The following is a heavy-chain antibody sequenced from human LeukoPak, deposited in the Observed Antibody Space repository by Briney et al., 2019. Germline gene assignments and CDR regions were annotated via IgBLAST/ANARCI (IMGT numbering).Heavy chain of an antibody. V-gene: IGHV1-69*13. CDR2: IIPIFGTA. D-gene: IGHD3-9*01. Sequence: SVKVSCKASGGTFSSYAISWVRQAPGQGLEWMGGIIPIFGTANYAQKFQGRVTITADESTSTAYMELSSLRSEDTAVYYCARTYYDILTGYYEDDYWGQGTLVTVSS. CDR1: GGTFSSYA. J-gene: IGHJ4*02. CDR3: ARTYYDILTGYYEDDY.